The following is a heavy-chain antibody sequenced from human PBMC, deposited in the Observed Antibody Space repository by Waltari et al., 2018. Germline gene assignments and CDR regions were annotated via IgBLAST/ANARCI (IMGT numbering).Heavy chain of an antibody. CDR1: GHSISTGFF. V-gene: IGHV4-38-2*02. Sequence: QVHLQESGPELVKPSETLSLTCTVSGHSISTGFFWGWIRQPPGKGLEWIGSTSFGGTYYNPSLRSRVTISLDRSKNQFSLNLNSVTAADTAIYYCARDDYTNSGHYWGQGTLVTVSS. CDR2: TSFGGT. D-gene: IGHD3-16*01. J-gene: IGHJ4*02. CDR3: ARDDYTNSGHY.